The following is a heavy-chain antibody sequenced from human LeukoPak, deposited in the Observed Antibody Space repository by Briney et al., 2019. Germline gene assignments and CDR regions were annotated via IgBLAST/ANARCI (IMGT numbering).Heavy chain of an antibody. Sequence: PSETLSLTCTVSGGSISSSGYYWGWLRQPPGKGLEWIGSIYYSGSTYYNPSLKSRVSLSVDTSKKQFSLKLRSVTAADTAVYYCARQGYGDFSSRPFDYWGQGTLVTVSS. V-gene: IGHV4-39*01. CDR3: ARQGYGDFSSRPFDY. D-gene: IGHD4-17*01. CDR1: GGSISSSGYY. J-gene: IGHJ4*02. CDR2: IYYSGST.